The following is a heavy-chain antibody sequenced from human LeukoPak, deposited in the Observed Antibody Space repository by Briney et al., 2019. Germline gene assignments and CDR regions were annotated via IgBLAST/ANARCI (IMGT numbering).Heavy chain of an antibody. D-gene: IGHD3-22*01. CDR2: INTNTGNP. V-gene: IGHV7-4-1*02. CDR1: GGTFNNYA. J-gene: IGHJ5*02. Sequence: ASVKVSCKASGGTFNNYAISWVRQAPGQGLEWMGWINTNTGNPTYAQGFTGRFVFSLDTSVSTAYLQISSLKAEDTAVYYCARTAAKYYYDSSSWFDPWGQGTLVTVSS. CDR3: ARTAAKYYYDSSSWFDP.